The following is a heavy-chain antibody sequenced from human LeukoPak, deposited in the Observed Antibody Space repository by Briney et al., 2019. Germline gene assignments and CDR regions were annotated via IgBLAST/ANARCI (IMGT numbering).Heavy chain of an antibody. CDR2: ISAYNGNT. J-gene: IGHJ4*02. CDR1: GYTFTNYG. D-gene: IGHD2-15*01. Sequence: ASVKVSCKASGYTFTNYGIGWVRQAPGQGLEWMGWISAYNGNTNYAQKFQGRVTMTTDTSTSTAYMELRSLRSDDTAVYYRARYYYCSGGSCYSFLSYWGQGTLVTVSS. CDR3: ARYYYCSGGSCYSFLSY. V-gene: IGHV1-18*01.